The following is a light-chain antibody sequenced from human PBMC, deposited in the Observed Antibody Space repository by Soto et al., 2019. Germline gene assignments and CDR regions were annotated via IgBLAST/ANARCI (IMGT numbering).Light chain of an antibody. J-gene: IGKJ5*01. V-gene: IGKV3-11*01. CDR1: QSVKTF. CDR3: QQRSNWPPIT. Sequence: IVFTQSPTTLFLSPGERATLSCRSSQSVKTFLVWYQQRPGQAPKLLIYDASHRAAGIPARFSGSGFGTDFTLTISSLEPEDAAVYYCQQRSNWPPITVGPVTRLEIK. CDR2: DAS.